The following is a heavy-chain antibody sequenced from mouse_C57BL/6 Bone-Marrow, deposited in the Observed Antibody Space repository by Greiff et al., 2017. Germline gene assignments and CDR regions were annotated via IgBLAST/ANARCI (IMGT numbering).Heavy chain of an antibody. CDR1: GFTFSSYA. J-gene: IGHJ2*01. CDR3: ARGGWLLQGYFDY. D-gene: IGHD2-3*01. Sequence: EVQVVESGGGLVKPGGSLKLSCAASGFTFSSYAMSWVRQTPEKRLEWVATISDGGSYTYYPDNVKGRFTISRDNAKNNLYLQMSHLKSEDTAMYYCARGGWLLQGYFDYWGQGTTLTVSS. V-gene: IGHV5-4*01. CDR2: ISDGGSYT.